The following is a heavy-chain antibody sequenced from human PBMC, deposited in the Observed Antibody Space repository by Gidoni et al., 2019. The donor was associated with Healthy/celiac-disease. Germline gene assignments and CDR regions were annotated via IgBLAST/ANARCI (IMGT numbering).Heavy chain of an antibody. J-gene: IGHJ1*01. CDR3: ARGLWFGELTTSYFQH. D-gene: IGHD3-10*01. V-gene: IGHV5-51*01. CDR1: GSSCTSYW. CDR2: IYPGDSDT. Sequence: EVQLVQSGAEVKKPGESLKISCRGSGSSCTSYWIGWVRQMPGKGLEWMGIIYPGDSDTRYSPSFQGQVTISADKSISTAYLQWSSLKASDTAMYYCARGLWFGELTTSYFQHWGQGTLVTVSS.